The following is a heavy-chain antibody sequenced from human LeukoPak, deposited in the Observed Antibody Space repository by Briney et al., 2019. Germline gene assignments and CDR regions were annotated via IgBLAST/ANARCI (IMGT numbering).Heavy chain of an antibody. Sequence: GGSLRLSCAASGFTFDDYGMSWVRQAPGKGLEWVSGINWNGGSTGYADSVKGRFTISRDNAKNSLYLQMNSLRAEDTALNYCAREIGGSSHYYMDVWGKGTTVTVSS. J-gene: IGHJ6*03. CDR1: GFTFDDYG. V-gene: IGHV3-20*04. D-gene: IGHD2-15*01. CDR2: INWNGGST. CDR3: AREIGGSSHYYMDV.